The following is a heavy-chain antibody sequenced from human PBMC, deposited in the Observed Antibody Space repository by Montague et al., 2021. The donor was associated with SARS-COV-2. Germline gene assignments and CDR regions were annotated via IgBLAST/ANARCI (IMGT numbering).Heavy chain of an antibody. CDR1: GGSISSYY. D-gene: IGHD6-19*01. V-gene: IGHV4-59*01. Sequence: SETLSLTCTVSGGSISSYYWIWIRQPPGTGLEWFVYIYYSGSTNYNPSLKRRVTISVDTSQNQFSLKLSSVTAADTAVYYCARGSGWMGNAFDIWGQGTMVTVSS. CDR2: IYYSGST. J-gene: IGHJ3*02. CDR3: ARGSGWMGNAFDI.